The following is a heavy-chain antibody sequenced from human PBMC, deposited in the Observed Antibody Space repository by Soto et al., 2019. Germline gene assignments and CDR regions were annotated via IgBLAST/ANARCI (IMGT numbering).Heavy chain of an antibody. D-gene: IGHD3-16*01. J-gene: IGHJ5*02. V-gene: IGHV3-30*18. CDR1: GFTFSSYG. CDR2: ISYDGSDK. CDR3: AKTAGYDYVWGSSGLDP. Sequence: GGALRLSCAASGFTFSSYGMHWVRQAPGKGLEWVAVISYDGSDKYYADSVKGRFTISRDDSRNTVYLQMNSLRDEDTAVYYCAKTAGYDYVWGSSGLDPWGQGTLVTVSS.